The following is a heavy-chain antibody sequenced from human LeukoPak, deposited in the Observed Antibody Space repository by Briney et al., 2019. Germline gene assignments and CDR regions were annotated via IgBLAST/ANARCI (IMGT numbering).Heavy chain of an antibody. V-gene: IGHV1-24*01. CDR2: FDPEDGET. CDR1: GYTLTELS. J-gene: IGHJ5*02. CDR3: VTTKTARWFDP. Sequence: GASVKVSCKVSGYTLTELSMHWVRQAPGKGLEWMGGFDPEDGETIYAQKFQGRVTMTEDTSTDTAYMELSSLRSEDMAVYYCVTTKTARWFDPWGQGTLVTVSS.